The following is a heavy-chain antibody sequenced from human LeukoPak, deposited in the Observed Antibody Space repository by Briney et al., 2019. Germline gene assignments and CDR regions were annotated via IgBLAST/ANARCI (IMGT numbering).Heavy chain of an antibody. CDR2: IYYSGST. V-gene: IGHV4-59*01. D-gene: IGHD2-2*01. J-gene: IGHJ5*02. CDR3: ARVFPSSGWFDP. CDR1: GGSISSYY. Sequence: PSETLSLTCTVSGGSISSYYWSWIRQPPGKGLEWIGYIYYSGSTTYNPSLKSRFTISVDTSKNQFSVKLSSVTAADTAVYYCARVFPSSGWFDPWGQGTLVTVSS.